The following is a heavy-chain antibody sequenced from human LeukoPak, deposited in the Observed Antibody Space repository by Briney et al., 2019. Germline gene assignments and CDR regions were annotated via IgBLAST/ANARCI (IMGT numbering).Heavy chain of an antibody. J-gene: IGHJ6*03. CDR1: GGSISSYY. CDR2: IYTSGST. V-gene: IGHV4-4*09. CDR3: ARVSVETNYDFWSGYYYYYYMDV. Sequence: SETLSLTCTVSGGSISSYYWSWIRQPPGKGLEWIGYIYTSGSTTYNPSLKSRVTISVDTSKNQFSLKLSSVTAADTAVYYCARVSVETNYDFWSGYYYYYYMDVWGKGTTVTVSS. D-gene: IGHD3-3*01.